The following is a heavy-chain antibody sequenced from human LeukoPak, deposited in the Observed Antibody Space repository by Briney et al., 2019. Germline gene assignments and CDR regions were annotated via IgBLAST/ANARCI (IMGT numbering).Heavy chain of an antibody. CDR3: ARSHTGTYLFDY. CDR2: INTDGSST. J-gene: IGHJ4*02. CDR1: GFTFSSYW. V-gene: IGHV3-74*01. Sequence: PGGSLRLSCGASGFTFSSYWMHWVRQASGKGLVWVSRINTDGSSTNYADSVKGRFTISRDNAKNTLHLQMNSLRAEDTAVYYCARSHTGTYLFDYWGQGTLVTVSS. D-gene: IGHD1-26*01.